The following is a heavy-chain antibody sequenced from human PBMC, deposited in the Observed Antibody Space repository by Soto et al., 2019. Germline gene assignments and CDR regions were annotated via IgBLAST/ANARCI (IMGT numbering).Heavy chain of an antibody. V-gene: IGHV1-24*01. Sequence: ASGKVSYNVSGYTLTELSMHCVRQAPGKGLEWMGGFDREYGETSCAQRVQDRVTMTEDTCTGTAYMELGSLRSEQTAVDCVANDRNQSRSGSHNYSRQGTLVTDS. CDR1: GYTLTELS. J-gene: IGHJ4*02. D-gene: IGHD3-10*01. CDR2: FDREYGET. CDR3: ANDRNQSRSGSHNY.